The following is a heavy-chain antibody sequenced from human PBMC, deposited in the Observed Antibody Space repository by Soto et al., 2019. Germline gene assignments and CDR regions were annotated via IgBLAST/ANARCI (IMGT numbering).Heavy chain of an antibody. J-gene: IGHJ4*02. D-gene: IGHD6-13*01. CDR3: ARGGGGSSWHFDY. CDR1: GFTFSSYS. Sequence: EVQLVESGGGLVKPGGSLRLSCAASGFTFSSYSMNWVRQAPGKGLEWVSSISSSSYIYYADSVKGRFTISRDNAKNSLYLQMNSLRAEDTAVYYCARGGGGSSWHFDYWGQGTLVTVSS. CDR2: ISSSSYI. V-gene: IGHV3-21*01.